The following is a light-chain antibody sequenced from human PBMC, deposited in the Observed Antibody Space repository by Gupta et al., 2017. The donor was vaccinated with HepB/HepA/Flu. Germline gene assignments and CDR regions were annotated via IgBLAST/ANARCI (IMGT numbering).Light chain of an antibody. CDR1: QSISSY. CDR3: QHRYSTPFT. Sequence: DIQMTQSPSSLSASVGDRVTITCRASQSISSYLNWYQQKPGKAPKLLIYAASRLKSGVPSRFSGSGYGTDFTLTISRRQPEDFANYYCQHRYSTPFTFGRGTXVDIK. J-gene: IGKJ4*01. CDR2: AAS. V-gene: IGKV1-39*01.